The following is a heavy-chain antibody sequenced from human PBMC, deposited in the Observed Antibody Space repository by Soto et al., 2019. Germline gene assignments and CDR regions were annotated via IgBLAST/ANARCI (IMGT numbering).Heavy chain of an antibody. D-gene: IGHD4-17*01. V-gene: IGHV4-59*08. CDR2: NYYSGST. CDR3: ARRYGGSFDF. Sequence: SETLSLTCTVSGGSISSYYWSWIRQPPGKGLEWIGYNYYSGSTNYNPSLKSRVTISVDTSKNQFSLKLSSVTAADTAVYFCARRYGGSFDFWGQGTLVTSPQ. CDR1: GGSISSYY. J-gene: IGHJ4*02.